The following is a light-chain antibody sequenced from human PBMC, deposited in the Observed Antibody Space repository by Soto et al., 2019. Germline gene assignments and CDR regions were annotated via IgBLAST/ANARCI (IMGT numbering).Light chain of an antibody. Sequence: EIVLTQSPATLSLSPGERATLSCRASQSISNYLAWYQQKPGQAPRLLIYAASIRATGIPARFSGSGSGTDFTFTISSLQAEDIATYFCQQYDSVFTFGQGTRLEI. J-gene: IGKJ5*01. CDR1: QSISNY. CDR3: QQYDSVFT. V-gene: IGKV3-11*01. CDR2: AAS.